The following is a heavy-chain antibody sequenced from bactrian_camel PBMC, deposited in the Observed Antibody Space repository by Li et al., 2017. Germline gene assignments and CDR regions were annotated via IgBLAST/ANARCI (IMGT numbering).Heavy chain of an antibody. CDR2: IDSGGGST. Sequence: QLVESGGGSVQPGGSVRLSCAASGFTFSSYGMSWVRQAPGKGLERVSSIDSGGGSTYYADSVMGRFTTSMDNAKVTLYLQLNSLKTEDTAVYYCARHGGYWDVDYWGKGTQVTVS. J-gene: IGHJ7*01. V-gene: IGHV3S40*01. D-gene: IGHD2*01. CDR1: GFTFSSYG.